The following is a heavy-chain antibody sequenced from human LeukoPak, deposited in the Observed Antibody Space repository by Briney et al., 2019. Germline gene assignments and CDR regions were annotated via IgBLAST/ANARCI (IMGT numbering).Heavy chain of an antibody. V-gene: IGHV4-59*01. CDR2: VYYSGTT. CDR1: GGSISSYY. CDR3: ARGDYDYGDPKYYYYYMDV. D-gene: IGHD4-17*01. J-gene: IGHJ6*03. Sequence: PSETLSRTCTVSGGSISSYYLGWIRQPPGKGREWIGYVYYSGTTNYNTSLKSRVTISVATSTNTFSLKLSSVTAADTAVYYCARGDYDYGDPKYYYYYMDVWGKGTTVTVSS.